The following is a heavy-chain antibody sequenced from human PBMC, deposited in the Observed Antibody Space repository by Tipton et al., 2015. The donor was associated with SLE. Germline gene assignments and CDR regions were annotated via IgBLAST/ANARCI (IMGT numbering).Heavy chain of an antibody. V-gene: IGHV4-34*01. CDR1: GFTVSSNY. J-gene: IGHJ2*01. CDR2: INHSGST. CDR3: ARLTGEYWYFDL. D-gene: IGHD7-27*01. Sequence: LRLSCAASGFTVSSNYMSWVRQAPGKGLEWIGEINHSGSTNYNPSLKSRVTISVDTSKNQFSLKLSSATAADTAVYYCARLTGEYWYFDLWGRGTLVTVSS.